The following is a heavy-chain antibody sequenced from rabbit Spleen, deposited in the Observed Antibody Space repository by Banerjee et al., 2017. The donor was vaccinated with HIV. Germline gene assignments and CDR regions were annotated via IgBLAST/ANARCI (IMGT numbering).Heavy chain of an antibody. V-gene: IGHV1S45*01. CDR1: GFSFNDDYY. D-gene: IGHD8-1*01. CDR3: ARDAGSGHYIDAYFDL. CDR2: IYAGSSGST. J-gene: IGHJ4*01. Sequence: QEQLEESGGGLVQPEGSLTLTCTASGFSFNDDYYVCWVRQAPGKGLECIACIYAGSSGSTYYASWAKGRFTISKTSSTTVTLQMTSLTVADTATYFCARDAGSGHYIDAYFDLWGPGTLVTVS.